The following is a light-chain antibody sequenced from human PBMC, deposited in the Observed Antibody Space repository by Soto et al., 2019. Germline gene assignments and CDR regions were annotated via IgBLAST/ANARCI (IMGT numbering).Light chain of an antibody. CDR1: QSISSW. CDR3: QQSWT. J-gene: IGKJ1*01. V-gene: IGKV1-5*03. CDR2: KAS. Sequence: DIQMTQSPSTLSASVGDRVTITCRASQSISSWLAWYQQKPGKAPKLLIYKASSLESGVPSRFSGSGSGTEFNLNISSLQPDDFATYYCQQSWTFGQGTKLEIK.